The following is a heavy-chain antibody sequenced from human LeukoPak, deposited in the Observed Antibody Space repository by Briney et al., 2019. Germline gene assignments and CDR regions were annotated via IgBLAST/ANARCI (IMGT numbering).Heavy chain of an antibody. CDR1: GYSVTRLS. D-gene: IGHD2-15*01. V-gene: IGHV1-24*01. Sequence: ASVKVSCKISGYSVTRLSMHWVRQVGGRGLEWVGGFHPEEDRTVYAQKFQGRVTMTEDTSTNTAYMELSSLTPEDTAIYFCATTISGGGKWSYYYYYMDVWGKETAVTVSS. CDR3: ATTISGGGKWSYYYYYMDV. J-gene: IGHJ6*03. CDR2: FHPEEDRT.